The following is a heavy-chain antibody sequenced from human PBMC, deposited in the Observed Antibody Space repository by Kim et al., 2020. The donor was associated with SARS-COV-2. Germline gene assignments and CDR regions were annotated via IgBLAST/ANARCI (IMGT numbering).Heavy chain of an antibody. V-gene: IGHV4-39*07. CDR3: ARDQRIAAAGAVDY. Sequence: NPSPKSRVTISVDTSKNQFSLKLSSVTAADTAVYYCARDQRIAAAGAVDYWGQGTLVTVSS. J-gene: IGHJ4*02. D-gene: IGHD6-13*01.